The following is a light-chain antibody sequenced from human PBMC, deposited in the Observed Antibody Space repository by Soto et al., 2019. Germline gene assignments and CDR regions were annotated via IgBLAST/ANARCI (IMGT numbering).Light chain of an antibody. Sequence: DIVMTQSPNSLAVSLGERATINCKSSQSLLANCNNKNCLAWYQHKPGQPPKMLILWASTRESGVPDRFSGSGSGTDFTLTISSLQAEDAAVYYCQHFFSPPFPFDQGTKLEIK. CDR3: QHFFSPPFP. V-gene: IGKV4-1*01. CDR2: WAS. J-gene: IGKJ2*01. CDR1: QSLLANCNNKNC.